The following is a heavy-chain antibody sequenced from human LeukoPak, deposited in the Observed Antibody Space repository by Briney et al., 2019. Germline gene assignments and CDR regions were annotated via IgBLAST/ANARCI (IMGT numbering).Heavy chain of an antibody. CDR3: AKDLELAPFDY. V-gene: IGHV3-30*02. CDR2: IRSDGSDE. J-gene: IGHJ4*02. D-gene: IGHD1-26*01. CDR1: GFIFRSYG. Sequence: GGSLRLSCITSGFIFRSYGMHWVRQAPGKGLEWVAFIRSDGSDEHYADSVKGGFTISRDNSKDTLYLQMNSLGAEDTAVYYCAKDLELAPFDYWGQGTLVTVSP.